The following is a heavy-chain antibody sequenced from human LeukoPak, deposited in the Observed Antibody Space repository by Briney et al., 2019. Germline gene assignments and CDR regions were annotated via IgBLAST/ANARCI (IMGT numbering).Heavy chain of an antibody. CDR2: INHSGST. J-gene: IGHJ4*02. CDR3: ARRPPSYSDNSGTYYLGGFDY. CDR1: GGSFSGYY. Sequence: PSETLSLTCAVYGGSFSGYYWSWIRQPPGKGLEWIGEINHSGSTNYNPCLKSRVTISVDTSKNQFSLNLNSVTAADTAVYYCARRPPSYSDNSGTYYLGGFDYWGQGTLVTVSS. V-gene: IGHV4-34*01. D-gene: IGHD3-10*01.